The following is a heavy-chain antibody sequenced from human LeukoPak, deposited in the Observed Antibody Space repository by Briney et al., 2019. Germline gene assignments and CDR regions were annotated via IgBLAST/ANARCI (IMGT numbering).Heavy chain of an antibody. J-gene: IGHJ6*02. CDR3: AKSQRLYCGGDCYSGFYYYYGMDV. V-gene: IGHV3-73*01. D-gene: IGHD2-21*02. CDR1: GFTFSGSA. Sequence: GGSLRLSCAASGFTFSGSAMHWVRQASGKGLEWVGRIRSKANSYATAYAASVKGRFTISRDDSKNTAYLQMNSLRAEDTAVYYCAKSQRLYCGGDCYSGFYYYYGMDVWGQGTTVTVSS. CDR2: IRSKANSYAT.